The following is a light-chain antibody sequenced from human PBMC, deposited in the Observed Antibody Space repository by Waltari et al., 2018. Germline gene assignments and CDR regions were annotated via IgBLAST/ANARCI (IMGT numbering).Light chain of an antibody. V-gene: IGLV1-51*02. CDR3: GTWDSSLSVGV. CDR2: EKN. CDR1: SPNIGNNY. J-gene: IGLJ2*01. Sequence: QSVLTQPPSVSAAPGQKVTISCSGSSPNIGNNYVSWYQHFPGTAPKLLIYEKNKRPLGIPDRFFGSKSGTSATLDIHGLQTGDEADYYCGTWDSSLSVGVLGGGTKVTVL.